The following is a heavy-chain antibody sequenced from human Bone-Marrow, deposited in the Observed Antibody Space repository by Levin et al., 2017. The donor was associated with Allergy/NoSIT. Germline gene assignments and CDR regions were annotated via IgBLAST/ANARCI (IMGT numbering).Heavy chain of an antibody. CDR3: AKDHESSGWPTFDS. V-gene: IGHV3-23*01. J-gene: IGHJ4*02. D-gene: IGHD3-22*01. Sequence: GESLKISCAGSGFTYSRFAMSWVRQAPGKGLEWVASVNNGGNAYYADSVVGRFTVSRDNSKGTLDLQMANLRAEDSALYYCAKDHESSGWPTFDSWGQGTLVTVAS. CDR1: GFTYSRFA. CDR2: VNNGGNA.